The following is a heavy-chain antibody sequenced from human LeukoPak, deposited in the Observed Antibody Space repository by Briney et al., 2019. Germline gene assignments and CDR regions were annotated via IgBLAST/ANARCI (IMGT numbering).Heavy chain of an antibody. CDR2: IYHSGST. CDR1: GGSISSGGYS. V-gene: IGHV4-30-2*01. CDR3: ARVTPDYTFDY. J-gene: IGHJ4*02. D-gene: IGHD2-2*02. Sequence: SETLSPTCAVSGGSISSGGYSWSWIRQPPGKGLEWIGYIYHSGSTYYNPSLKSRVTISVDRSKNQFSLKLSSVTAADTAVYYCARVTPDYTFDYWGQGTLVTVSS.